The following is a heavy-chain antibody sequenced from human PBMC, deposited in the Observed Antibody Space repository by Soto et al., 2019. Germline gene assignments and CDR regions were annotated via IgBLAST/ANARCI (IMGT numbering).Heavy chain of an antibody. J-gene: IGHJ4*02. V-gene: IGHV2-26*01. Sequence: QVTLKESGPVLVKPTETLTLTCTVSGFSLSNSRMGVSWIRQPPGKALEWLAHIFSNDEKSYSTSRKSRLTSSKYTSKSQVVLTMTNMDPVDTATYYWARIPPHYDILTGYSLQTEYYFDYWGQGTLVTVSS. CDR2: IFSNDEK. D-gene: IGHD3-9*01. CDR1: GFSLSNSRMG. CDR3: ARIPPHYDILTGYSLQTEYYFDY.